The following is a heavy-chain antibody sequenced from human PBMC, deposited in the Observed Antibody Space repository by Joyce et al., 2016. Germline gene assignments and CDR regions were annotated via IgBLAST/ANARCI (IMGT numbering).Heavy chain of an antibody. CDR2: ISSTDSTI. J-gene: IGHJ6*02. D-gene: IGHD2-2*01. V-gene: IGHV3-11*01. CDR3: ARGPGYCSTTTCSPGDGMDV. Sequence: QVQLVESGGGLVKPGGSLRLSCAASGFTFSDYYMSWIRQSPVKGLGWVSYISSTDSTIYYAYSVKGRFTMSRNNAKNSLYLQMNSLRAEDTAVYYCARGPGYCSTTTCSPGDGMDVWGQGTTVTVSS. CDR1: GFTFSDYY.